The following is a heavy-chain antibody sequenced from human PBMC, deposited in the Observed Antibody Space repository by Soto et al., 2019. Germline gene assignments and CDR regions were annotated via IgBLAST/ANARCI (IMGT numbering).Heavy chain of an antibody. CDR1: GFTFTSSA. Sequence: RASGKVSCKASGFTFTSSAVQWVRQARGQRLEWIGWIVVGSGNTNYAQKYQERVTITRHMSTSTAYMELGSLRTEDTAVYYCAADLPHYDNVWGSANASDIWGQGTRVTVSS. J-gene: IGHJ3*02. CDR2: IVVGSGNT. CDR3: AADLPHYDNVWGSANASDI. V-gene: IGHV1-58*01. D-gene: IGHD3-16*01.